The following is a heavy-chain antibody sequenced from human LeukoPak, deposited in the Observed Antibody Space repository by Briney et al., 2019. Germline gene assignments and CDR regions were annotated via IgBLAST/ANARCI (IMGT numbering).Heavy chain of an antibody. CDR3: ARARLDSSGRFDY. D-gene: IGHD3-22*01. Sequence: SETLSLTCTVSRGSISSHYWSWIRQPPGEGLEWIGYIHYSGSINYNPSLKSRVTISKDTSKTQFSLRLSSVTAADTAVYYCARARLDSSGRFDYWGQGTLVTVSS. CDR1: RGSISSHY. V-gene: IGHV4-59*11. J-gene: IGHJ4*02. CDR2: IHYSGSI.